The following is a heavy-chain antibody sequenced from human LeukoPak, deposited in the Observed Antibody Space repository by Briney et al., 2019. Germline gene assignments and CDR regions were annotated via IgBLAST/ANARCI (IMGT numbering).Heavy chain of an antibody. V-gene: IGHV4-31*03. D-gene: IGHD3-22*01. CDR2: IYYSGST. Sequence: SQTLSLTCTVSGGSIRSGGYYWSWIRQHPGKGLEWIGHIYYSGSTYYNPSLKSRVTISVDTSKNQFSLKLSSVTAADTAVYYCARGTYYYDSSGYYFDYWGQGTLVTVSS. J-gene: IGHJ4*02. CDR1: GGSIRSGGYY. CDR3: ARGTYYYDSSGYYFDY.